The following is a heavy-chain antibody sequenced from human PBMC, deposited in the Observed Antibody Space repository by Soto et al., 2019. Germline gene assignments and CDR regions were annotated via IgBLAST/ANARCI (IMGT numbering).Heavy chain of an antibody. CDR1: GGSISSSSYY. Sequence: QLQLQESGPGLVKPSETLSLTCTVSGGSISSSSYYWGWIRQPPGKGLEWIGSIYYSGSTYYNPSLKSRVTIAVDTSKNQFSLKLSSVTAADTAVYYCASEGGYCSGGSCYSYFDYWGQGTLVTVSS. CDR2: IYYSGST. J-gene: IGHJ4*02. V-gene: IGHV4-39*01. CDR3: ASEGGYCSGGSCYSYFDY. D-gene: IGHD2-15*01.